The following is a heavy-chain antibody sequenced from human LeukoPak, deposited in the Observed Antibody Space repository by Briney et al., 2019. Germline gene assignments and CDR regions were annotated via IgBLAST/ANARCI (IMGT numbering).Heavy chain of an antibody. CDR3: AKYKGDFWSGYYGSADY. CDR1: GFTFSSYA. J-gene: IGHJ4*02. V-gene: IGHV3-23*01. Sequence: GGSLRLSCAASGFTFSSYAMSWVRQAPGKGLEWVSAISGSGGSTYYADSVKGRFTISRDNSKNTLYLRMNSLRAEDTAVYYCAKYKGDFWSGYYGSADYWGQGTLVTVSS. D-gene: IGHD3-3*01. CDR2: ISGSGGST.